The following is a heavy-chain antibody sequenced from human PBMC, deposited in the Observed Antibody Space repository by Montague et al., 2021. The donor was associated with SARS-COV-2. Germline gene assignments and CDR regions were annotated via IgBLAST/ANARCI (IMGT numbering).Heavy chain of an antibody. CDR1: GFTFSSYA. CDR2: ISYDASNQ. D-gene: IGHD5-18*01. V-gene: IGHV3-30-3*01. J-gene: IGHJ4*02. CDR3: ARDRWEVDTAMAHFDY. Sequence: SLRLSCAASGFTFSSYAMHWVRQAPGKGLEWVAVISYDASNQYYADSVXVRFTISRDNSENTLYLQLNSLRAEDTAVYYCARDRWEVDTAMAHFDYWGQGTLVTVSS.